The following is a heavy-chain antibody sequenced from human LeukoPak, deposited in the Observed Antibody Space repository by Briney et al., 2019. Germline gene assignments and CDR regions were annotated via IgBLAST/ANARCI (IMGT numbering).Heavy chain of an antibody. CDR2: ISGYNGNT. Sequence: AASVTVSCKESGYTFTSYAISWVRQAPGQGVEWMGWISGYNGNTKYAQKIQGRVTITTETSTSTAYMELRSLRSDDTAVYYCARGYSYGSDYYYGMDVWGQGTTVTVSS. CDR1: GYTFTSYA. D-gene: IGHD5-18*01. CDR3: ARGYSYGSDYYYGMDV. V-gene: IGHV1-18*01. J-gene: IGHJ6*02.